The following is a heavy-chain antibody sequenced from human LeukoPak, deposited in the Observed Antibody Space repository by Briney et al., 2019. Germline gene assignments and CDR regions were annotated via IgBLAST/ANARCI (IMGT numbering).Heavy chain of an antibody. D-gene: IGHD2-2*01. CDR1: GYTFTNYG. V-gene: IGHV1-18*01. CDR2: ISAYSGNT. CDR3: ARDIATVVHQD. J-gene: IGHJ4*02. Sequence: ASVRVSCKASGYTFTNYGITWVRQAPGQGREWMGWISAYSGNTNYVQKFQGRVTMATDTSTSTGYMELRSLRSDDTAVYYCARDIATVVHQDWGQGTLVTVSS.